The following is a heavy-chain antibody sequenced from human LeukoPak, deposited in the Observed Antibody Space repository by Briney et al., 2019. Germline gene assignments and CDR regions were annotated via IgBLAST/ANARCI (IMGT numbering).Heavy chain of an antibody. CDR2: ISYDGSNG. J-gene: IGHJ6*03. Sequence: GSLRLSCAASGFTFSRYAMQWVRQAPGKGLEWVGLISYDGSNGYYADSVKGRFTISRDKSKNTLYLQMNSLRAEDTAVYYCARDGLDCSSTSCYYYYYYYMDVWGKGTTVTVSS. CDR1: GFTFSRYA. CDR3: ARDGLDCSSTSCYYYYYYYMDV. D-gene: IGHD2-2*01. V-gene: IGHV3-30*04.